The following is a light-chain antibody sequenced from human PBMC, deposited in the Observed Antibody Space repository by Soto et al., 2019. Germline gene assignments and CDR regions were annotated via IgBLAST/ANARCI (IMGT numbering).Light chain of an antibody. CDR2: KAS. V-gene: IGKV1-5*03. J-gene: IGKJ1*01. CDR3: QHYNSYPWT. CDR1: QSISSW. Sequence: DIQMTQSPSTLSASVGDRVTITCRASQSISSWLAWYHRKPGKAPKLLIYKASSLESGVPPRFSGSGSGTENTLTISSLQAADFAADYYQHYNSYPWTFGQGTKVEIK.